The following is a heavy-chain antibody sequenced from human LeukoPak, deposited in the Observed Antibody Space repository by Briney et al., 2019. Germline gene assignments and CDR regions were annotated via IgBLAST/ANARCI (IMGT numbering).Heavy chain of an antibody. J-gene: IGHJ4*02. Sequence: ASVKVSCKASGGTFTSYGISWVRQAPGQGLEWMGWISAYNGNTNYAQKLQGRVTMTTDTSTSTAYMELRSLRSDDTAVYYCARDRSGYDYFDYWGQGTLVTVSS. V-gene: IGHV1-18*01. D-gene: IGHD5-12*01. CDR1: GGTFTSYG. CDR2: ISAYNGNT. CDR3: ARDRSGYDYFDY.